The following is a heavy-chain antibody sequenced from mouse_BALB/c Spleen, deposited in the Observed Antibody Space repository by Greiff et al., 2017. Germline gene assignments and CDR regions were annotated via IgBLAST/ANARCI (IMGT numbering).Heavy chain of an antibody. J-gene: IGHJ4*01. V-gene: IGHV14-1*02. CDR1: GFNIKDYY. CDR2: IDPENGNT. Sequence: VQLQQSGAELVRPGALVKLSCKASGFNIKDYYMHWVKQRPEQGLEWIGWIDPENGNTIYDPKFQGKASITADTSSNTAYLQLSSLTSEDTAVYYCARYDYGNYYAMDYWGQGTSVTVSS. CDR3: ARYDYGNYYAMDY. D-gene: IGHD1-1*01.